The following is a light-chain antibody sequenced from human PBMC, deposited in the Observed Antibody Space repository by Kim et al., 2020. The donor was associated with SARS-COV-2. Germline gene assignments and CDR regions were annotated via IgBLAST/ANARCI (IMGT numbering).Light chain of an antibody. J-gene: IGLJ3*02. CDR1: SSDVGGYNY. Sequence: QPASVSGSPGQSITISCTGTSSDVGGYNYVSWYQQHPGKAPKLMIYDVTKRPAGVSNRFSGSKSGNTASLTIFALQTEDEADYYCSSYARSSTPWV. CDR2: DVT. CDR3: SSYARSSTPWV. V-gene: IGLV2-14*01.